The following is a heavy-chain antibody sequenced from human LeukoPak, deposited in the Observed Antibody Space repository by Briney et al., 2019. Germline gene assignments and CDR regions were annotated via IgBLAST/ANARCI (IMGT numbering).Heavy chain of an antibody. CDR2: INSDGSST. V-gene: IGHV3-74*01. CDR1: GFTFSSYW. J-gene: IGHJ4*02. CDR3: GRVVTTSED. D-gene: IGHD1-14*01. Sequence: GGSLRLSCAASGFTFSSYWMHWVRQAPGKGLVWVSRINSDGSSTDYADSVKGRFTISRDNAKNTLYLQMNSLRAEDTAIYYCGRVVTTSEDWGQGILVTVST.